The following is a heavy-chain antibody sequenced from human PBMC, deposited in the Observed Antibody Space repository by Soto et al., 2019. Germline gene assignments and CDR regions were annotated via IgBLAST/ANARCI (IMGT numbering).Heavy chain of an antibody. CDR1: GGSISSSSYY. V-gene: IGHV4-39*01. Sequence: QLQLQESGPGLVKPSETLSLTCTVSGGSISSSSYYWGWIRQPPGKGLEWIGSIYYSGSTYYNPSLKSRVTISVDTSKNQFSLKLSSVTAEDTAVYYCARHVVVVPAAMGLGFWFDPWGQGTLVTVSS. CDR2: IYYSGST. CDR3: ARHVVVVPAAMGLGFWFDP. D-gene: IGHD2-2*01. J-gene: IGHJ5*02.